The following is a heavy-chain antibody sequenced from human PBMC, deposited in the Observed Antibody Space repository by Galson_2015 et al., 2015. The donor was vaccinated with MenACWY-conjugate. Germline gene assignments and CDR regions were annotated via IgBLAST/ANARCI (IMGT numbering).Heavy chain of an antibody. V-gene: IGHV1-18*04. CDR3: ARGHNYYDYVWGSYRLDY. CDR1: GYPFTSYG. CDR2: ISAHNSNT. J-gene: IGHJ4*02. D-gene: IGHD3-16*02. Sequence: SLKSSCKASGYPFTSYGISWVRQAPGQGLEWMGWISAHNSNTNSAQKLQGRVTRTTDTSTSTAYMELRSLTSDDTAVYYCARGHNYYDYVWGSYRLDYWGQGTLVTVSS.